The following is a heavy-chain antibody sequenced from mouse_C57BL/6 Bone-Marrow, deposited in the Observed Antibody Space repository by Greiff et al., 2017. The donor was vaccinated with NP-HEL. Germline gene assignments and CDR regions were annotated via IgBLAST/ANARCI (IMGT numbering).Heavy chain of an antibody. J-gene: IGHJ4*01. CDR3: ASEEGNYYAMDY. V-gene: IGHV1-76*01. CDR1: GYTFTDYY. CDR2: IYPGSGNT. Sequence: VKLMESGAELVRPGASVKLSCKASGYTFTDYYINWVKQRPGQGLEWIARIYPGSGNTYYNEKFKGKATLTAEKSSSTAYMQLSSLTSEDSAVYFCASEEGNYYAMDYWGQGTSVTVSS.